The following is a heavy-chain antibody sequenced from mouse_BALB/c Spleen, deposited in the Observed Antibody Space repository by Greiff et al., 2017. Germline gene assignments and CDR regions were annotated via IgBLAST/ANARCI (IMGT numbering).Heavy chain of an antibody. CDR2: INPSYGGT. Sequence: QVQLKQSGAELVKPGASVKLSCKASGYTFTSYYMYWVKQRPGQGLEWIGEINPSYGGTNFNEKFKSKATLTVDKSSSTAYMQLSSLTSEDSAVYYCTREGGFAYWGQGTLVTVSA. V-gene: IGHV1S81*02. CDR3: TREGGFAY. CDR1: GYTFTSYY. J-gene: IGHJ3*01.